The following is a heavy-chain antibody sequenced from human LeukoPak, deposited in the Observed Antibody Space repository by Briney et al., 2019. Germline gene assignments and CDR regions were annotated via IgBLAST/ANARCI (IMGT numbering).Heavy chain of an antibody. Sequence: GSLRLSCAASGFTFSNAWMSWVRQPPGKGLEWIGYIYYSGSTNYNPSLKSRVTISVDTSKNQFSLKLSSVTAADTAVYYCAREPRYCSGGSCYGHWYFDLWGRGTLVTVSS. V-gene: IGHV4-59*01. CDR2: IYYSGST. D-gene: IGHD2-15*01. CDR3: AREPRYCSGGSCYGHWYFDL. J-gene: IGHJ2*01. CDR1: GFTFSNAW.